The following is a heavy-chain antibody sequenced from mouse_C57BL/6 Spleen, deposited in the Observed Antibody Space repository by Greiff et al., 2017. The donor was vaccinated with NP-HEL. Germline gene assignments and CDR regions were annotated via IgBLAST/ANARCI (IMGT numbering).Heavy chain of an antibody. CDR3: ARELTGTGYFDV. Sequence: QVQLQQSGAELVRPGASVKLSCKASGYTFTDYYINWVKQRPGQGLEWIARIYPGSGNTYYNEKFKGKATLTAEKSSSTAYMQLSSLTSEDSAVYFCARELTGTGYFDVWGTGTTVTVSS. CDR2: IYPGSGNT. J-gene: IGHJ1*03. CDR1: GYTFTDYY. D-gene: IGHD4-1*01. V-gene: IGHV1-76*01.